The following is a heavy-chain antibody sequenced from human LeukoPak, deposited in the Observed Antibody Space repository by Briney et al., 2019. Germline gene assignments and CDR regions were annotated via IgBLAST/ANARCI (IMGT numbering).Heavy chain of an antibody. J-gene: IGHJ5*02. CDR1: GCTFSSDS. Sequence: GGSLTLSCAASGCTFSSDSMNWVRKAPGKGLEWVSSISSSRSYIYYADSVKGRFTISRDNAKNSLYLQMNSLRAEDKAVYYCARDLLPSWGQGTLVTVSS. CDR2: ISSSRSYI. CDR3: ARDLLPS. V-gene: IGHV3-21*01.